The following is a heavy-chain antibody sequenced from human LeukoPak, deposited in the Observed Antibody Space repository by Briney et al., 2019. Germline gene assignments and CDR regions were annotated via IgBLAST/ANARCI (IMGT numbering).Heavy chain of an antibody. J-gene: IGHJ4*02. V-gene: IGHV1-2*02. Sequence: ASVTVSCKASGYTFTSYGISWVRQAPGQGLEWMGWINPNSGGTNYAQKFQGRVTMTRDTSISTAYMELSRLTSDDTAVYFCARETYYSSGNVYNRIDYWGQGTLVTVSS. D-gene: IGHD3-10*01. CDR2: INPNSGGT. CDR3: ARETYYSSGNVYNRIDY. CDR1: GYTFTSYG.